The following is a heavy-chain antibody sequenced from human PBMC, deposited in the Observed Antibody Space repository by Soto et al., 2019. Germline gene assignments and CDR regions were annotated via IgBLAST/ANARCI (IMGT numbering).Heavy chain of an antibody. D-gene: IGHD3-16*01. CDR1: GYTFTSYD. CDR2: MNANSGNT. J-gene: IGHJ4*02. CDR3: ARLKHDYAVS. Sequence: QVQLVQSGAEVKKPGASVKVSCKASGYTFTSYDINWVRLATGKGLVWMGWMNANSGNTAYAQKFQGRVTITRNTSISTAYMELSSLRSEETDVYDWARLKHDYAVSWGQGTLFTVSS. V-gene: IGHV1-8*01.